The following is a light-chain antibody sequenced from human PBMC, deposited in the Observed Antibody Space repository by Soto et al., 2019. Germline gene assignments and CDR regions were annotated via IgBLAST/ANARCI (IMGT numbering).Light chain of an antibody. V-gene: IGLV1-40*01. CDR3: QSYDSSLSTYV. Sequence: QSVLTQPPSVSGAPGQRVTISCSGSSSNIGADNDVHWYQQVSGTAPKLLIYGNNNRPSGVPDRFSASKSGTSASVAITGLQAEDEADYYCQSYDSSLSTYVFGTGTQLTVL. CDR2: GNN. J-gene: IGLJ1*01. CDR1: SSNIGADND.